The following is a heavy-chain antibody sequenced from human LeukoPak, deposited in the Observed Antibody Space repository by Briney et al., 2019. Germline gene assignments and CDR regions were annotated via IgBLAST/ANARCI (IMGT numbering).Heavy chain of an antibody. CDR1: GFTFSSYW. J-gene: IGHJ5*02. Sequence: GGSLRLSCAASGFTFSSYWMHWVRQAPGKGLEWVSSISSSSSYIYYADSVKGRFTISRDNAKNSLYLQMNSLRAEDTAVYYCARVGLKGFDPWGQGTLVTVSS. V-gene: IGHV3-21*01. CDR2: ISSSSSYI. CDR3: ARVGLKGFDP. D-gene: IGHD1-26*01.